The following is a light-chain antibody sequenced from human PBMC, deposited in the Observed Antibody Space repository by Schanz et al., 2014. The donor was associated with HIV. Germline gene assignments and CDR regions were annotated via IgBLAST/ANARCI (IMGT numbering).Light chain of an antibody. V-gene: IGKV3D-15*01. CDR3: QQSYSTPLT. CDR2: GAS. J-gene: IGKJ4*01. CDR1: QSVSSN. Sequence: EIVMTQSPATLSVSPGERATLSCRASQSVSSNFAWYQQKPGQAPRLLIYGASSRATGIPDRFSGSGSGTDFTLTISRLEPEDFSTYYCQQSYSTPLTFGGGTKVEIK.